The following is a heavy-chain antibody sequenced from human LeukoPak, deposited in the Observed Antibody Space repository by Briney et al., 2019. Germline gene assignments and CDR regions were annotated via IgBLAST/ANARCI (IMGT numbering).Heavy chain of an antibody. V-gene: IGHV3-23*01. CDR3: AKVRAPRRFEYYFDY. Sequence: GGSLRLSCAASGFTFSIYGMSWVRQAPGKGLEWVSAISASGDATNYADSVKGRFTISRDSSKNMLYVQMNNLRAEDTAVYYCAKVRAPRRFEYYFDYWGQGTLVTVSS. D-gene: IGHD3-16*01. J-gene: IGHJ4*02. CDR2: ISASGDAT. CDR1: GFTFSIYG.